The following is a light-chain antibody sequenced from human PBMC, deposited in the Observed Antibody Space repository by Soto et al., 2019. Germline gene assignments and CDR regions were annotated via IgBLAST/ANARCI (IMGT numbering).Light chain of an antibody. J-gene: IGKJ1*01. CDR3: QQYGPSLWT. CDR1: QSVSSIY. Sequence: EIVLTQSPGTLSLSPGERATLSCRASQSVSSIYLAWYQQKPDQAPRLLIYSTSNRATDIPDRFSGSGSGTDFTLTISRLEPEDFAVYYCQQYGPSLWTFGQGTKVEIK. V-gene: IGKV3-20*01. CDR2: STS.